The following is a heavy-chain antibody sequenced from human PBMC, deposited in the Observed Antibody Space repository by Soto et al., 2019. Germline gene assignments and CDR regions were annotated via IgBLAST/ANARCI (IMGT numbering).Heavy chain of an antibody. Sequence: GGSLRLSCAASGFTFSSYAMSWVRQAPGKGLEWVSAISGSGGSTYYADSVKGRFTISRDNSKNTLYLQMNSLRAEDTAVYYCAKHNYHDSSGYYYFDYWGQGTLVTVSS. J-gene: IGHJ4*02. D-gene: IGHD3-22*01. CDR1: GFTFSSYA. CDR3: AKHNYHDSSGYYYFDY. V-gene: IGHV3-23*01. CDR2: ISGSGGST.